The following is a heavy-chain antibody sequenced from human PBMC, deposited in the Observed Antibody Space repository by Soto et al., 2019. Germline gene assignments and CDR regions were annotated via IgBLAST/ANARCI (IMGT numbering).Heavy chain of an antibody. CDR2: IYYSGST. D-gene: IGHD2-2*01. V-gene: IGHV4-39*01. Sequence: SETLSLTCTVSGGSISSSSYYWGWIRQPPGKGLEWIGSIYYSGSTYYNPSLKSRVTISVDTSKNQFSLKLSSVTAADTAVYYCATASGKNDYCSSTSCNIYFDYWGQGTLVTVSS. CDR3: ATASGKNDYCSSTSCNIYFDY. CDR1: GGSISSSSYY. J-gene: IGHJ4*02.